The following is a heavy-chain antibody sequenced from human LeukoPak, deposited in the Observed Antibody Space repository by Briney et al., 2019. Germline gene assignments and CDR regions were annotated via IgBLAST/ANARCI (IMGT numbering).Heavy chain of an antibody. CDR3: ARGPPNWGYDY. D-gene: IGHD7-27*01. V-gene: IGHV1-8*01. J-gene: IGHJ4*02. Sequence: ASVKVSRKASGYTFTSYDFNWVRQATGQRPEWMGWMSPNSGDTGYAQKFQDRVTMTRNTSISTAYMELSSLRSDDTAVYCCARGPPNWGYDYWGPGTLVTVSS. CDR1: GYTFTSYD. CDR2: MSPNSGDT.